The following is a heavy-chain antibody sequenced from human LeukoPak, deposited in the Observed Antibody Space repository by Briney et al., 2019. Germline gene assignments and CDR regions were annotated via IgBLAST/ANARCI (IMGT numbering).Heavy chain of an antibody. CDR2: IKQDGSEK. J-gene: IGHJ4*02. CDR3: AREGDISVITYAY. D-gene: IGHD5-12*01. V-gene: IGHV3-7*01. CDR1: GFTFSSFW. Sequence: GGSLRLSCAASGFTFSSFWMNWLRQAPGKGLEWVANIKQDGSEKYYADSVKGRFTISRDNAKNSLFLQMNRLTAEDTAVYYCAREGDISVITYAYWGQGTLVTVSS.